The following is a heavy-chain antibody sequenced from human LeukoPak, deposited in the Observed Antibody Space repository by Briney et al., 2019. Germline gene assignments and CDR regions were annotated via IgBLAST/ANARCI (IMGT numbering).Heavy chain of an antibody. CDR2: IYYSGST. Sequence: PSETLSLTCTVSGGSISSYYWSWIRQPPGKGLEWIGYIYYSGSTNYNPSLKSRVTISVDTSKNQFSLKLSSVTAADTAVYYCAREIVVVPAALKFYYMDVWGKGTTVTISS. CDR3: AREIVVVPAALKFYYMDV. D-gene: IGHD2-2*01. CDR1: GGSISSYY. V-gene: IGHV4-59*12. J-gene: IGHJ6*03.